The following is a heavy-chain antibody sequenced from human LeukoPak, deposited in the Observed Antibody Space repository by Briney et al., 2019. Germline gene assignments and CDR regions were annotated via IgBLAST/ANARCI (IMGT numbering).Heavy chain of an antibody. D-gene: IGHD3-9*01. J-gene: IGHJ4*02. CDR1: GFTFSSYA. CDR3: ANVLTGYWTAPPY. Sequence: GGSLRLSCAASGFTFSSYAMSWVRQAPGKGLEWVSGISACGGSTYYADSVKGRFTISRDNSKNTLYLQMNSLRAEDTAVYYFANVLTGYWTAPPYWGQGIMVTVSS. V-gene: IGHV3-23*01. CDR2: ISACGGST.